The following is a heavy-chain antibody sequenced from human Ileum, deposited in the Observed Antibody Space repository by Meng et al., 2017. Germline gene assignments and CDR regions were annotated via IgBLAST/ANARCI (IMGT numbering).Heavy chain of an antibody. CDR1: GFSFRGSA. D-gene: IGHD4-17*01. CDR3: AKCGTTVTTSESS. V-gene: IGHV3-23*01. CDR2: ISGGGANT. Sequence: GESLKISCAASGFSFRGSAIHWVRQAPGKGLEWVSGISGGGANTYYADFVKGRFTISRDISKKTVYLQMNSLRAEDTAIYYCAKCGTTVTTSESSWGQGTLVTVSS. J-gene: IGHJ5*02.